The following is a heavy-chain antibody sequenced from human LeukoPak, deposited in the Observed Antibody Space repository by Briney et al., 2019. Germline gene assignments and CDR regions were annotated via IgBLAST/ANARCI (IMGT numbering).Heavy chain of an antibody. V-gene: IGHV1-3*01. Sequence: ASVKVSCKTLGYTFITSSIYLVRQAPGQRLEWLGWITVASGNTRYSENLQGRVTLTRDTSANTAHMELHNLKFEDTAVYYCVGGSLGYWGQGTLVTVSP. CDR2: ITVASGNT. CDR3: VGGSLGY. CDR1: GYTFITSS. J-gene: IGHJ4*02.